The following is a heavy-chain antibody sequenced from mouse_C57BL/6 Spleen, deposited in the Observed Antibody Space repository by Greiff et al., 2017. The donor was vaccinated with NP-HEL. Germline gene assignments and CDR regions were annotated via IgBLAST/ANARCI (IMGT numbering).Heavy chain of an antibody. Sequence: EVQLVESGPGLVEPSQSLSLTCSVTGYSITSGYYWNWIRQFPGNKLEWMGYISYDGSNNYNPSLKNRISITRDTSKNQFFLKLNSVTTEDTATYYCARGGGYAMDYWGQGTSVTVSS. J-gene: IGHJ4*01. CDR3: ARGGGYAMDY. V-gene: IGHV3-6*01. CDR2: ISYDGSN. CDR1: GYSITSGYY.